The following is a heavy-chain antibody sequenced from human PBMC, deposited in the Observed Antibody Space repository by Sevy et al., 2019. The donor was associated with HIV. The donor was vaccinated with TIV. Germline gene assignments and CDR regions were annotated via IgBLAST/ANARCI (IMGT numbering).Heavy chain of an antibody. Sequence: SETLSLTCTVSGGSISSYYWSWIRQPPGKGLEWIGYIYYSGSTNYNPSLKSRVTISVDTSKNQFSLKLSSVTAADTAAYYCARDYGSSWYSHYYMDVWGKGTTVTVSS. CDR1: GGSISSYY. D-gene: IGHD6-13*01. V-gene: IGHV4-59*01. CDR2: IYYSGST. J-gene: IGHJ6*03. CDR3: ARDYGSSWYSHYYMDV.